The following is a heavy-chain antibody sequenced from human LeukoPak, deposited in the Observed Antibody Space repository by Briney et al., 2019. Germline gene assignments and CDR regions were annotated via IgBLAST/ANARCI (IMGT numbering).Heavy chain of an antibody. V-gene: IGHV3-53*01. CDR3: ARTTVTTDYYYYYMDV. CDR1: GFTVSSNY. J-gene: IGHJ6*03. D-gene: IGHD4-17*01. CDR2: IYSGGST. Sequence: PGGSLRLSCAASGFTVSSNYMSWVRQAPGKGLEWVSVIYSGGSTYYADSVKGRFTISRDNSKNTLYLQMNSLRAEDTAVYYCARTTVTTDYYYYYMDVWGKGTTVT.